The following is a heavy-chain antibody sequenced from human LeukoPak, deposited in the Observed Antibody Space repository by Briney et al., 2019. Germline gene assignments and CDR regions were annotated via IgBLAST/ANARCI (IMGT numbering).Heavy chain of an antibody. J-gene: IGHJ5*02. CDR2: ISSGGSTI. CDR1: GFTFNNYG. Sequence: GGSLRLSCAASGFTFNNYGMHWVRQAPGKGLEWVSYISSGGSTIYYADSVKGRFTISRDNAKNSLYLQMNSLRAEDTAVYYCARLRGYTVATAWGQGTLVTVSS. CDR3: ARLRGYTVATA. V-gene: IGHV3-48*03. D-gene: IGHD5-12*01.